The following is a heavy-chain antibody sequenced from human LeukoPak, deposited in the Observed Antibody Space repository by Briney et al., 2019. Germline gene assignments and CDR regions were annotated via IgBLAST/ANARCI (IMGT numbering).Heavy chain of an antibody. V-gene: IGHV1-69*06. CDR2: IIPIFGTA. Sequence: SVKVSCKASGGTFTSYAISWVRQAPGQGLEWMGGIIPIFGTANYAQKFQGRVTITADKSTSTAYMELSSLRSEDTAVYYCAGDCSGGSCFFSSWGQGTLVTVSS. CDR3: AGDCSGGSCFFSS. J-gene: IGHJ4*02. CDR1: GGTFTSYA. D-gene: IGHD2-15*01.